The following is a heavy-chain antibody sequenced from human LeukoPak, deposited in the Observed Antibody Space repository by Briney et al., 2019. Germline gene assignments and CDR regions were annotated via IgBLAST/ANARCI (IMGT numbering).Heavy chain of an antibody. CDR1: GYTFSSYW. Sequence: GGSLRLSCKGSGYTFSSYWIGWVRQMPGKGLEWMGIIYPGDSDTRYSPSLQGQVTISVDTSIGTAYLQWSSLKASDTAIYYCARHKDFRLDYWGQGTLVTVSS. J-gene: IGHJ4*02. V-gene: IGHV5-51*01. D-gene: IGHD3-3*01. CDR2: IYPGDSDT. CDR3: ARHKDFRLDY.